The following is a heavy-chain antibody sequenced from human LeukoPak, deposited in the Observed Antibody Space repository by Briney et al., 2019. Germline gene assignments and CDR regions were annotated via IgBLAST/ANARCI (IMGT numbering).Heavy chain of an antibody. CDR3: VKDRYADYPCDY. Sequence: PGGSLRLSSSASLFTISSYAMRWVRQAPGKGLEYVSAISSNGGSTYYADSVKGRLTISRENAKNTLYLQVSSLRVEDKAVYCCVKDRYADYPCDYWGQGTLVTVSS. D-gene: IGHD4-17*01. CDR1: LFTISSYA. CDR2: ISSNGGST. J-gene: IGHJ4*02. V-gene: IGHV3-64D*06.